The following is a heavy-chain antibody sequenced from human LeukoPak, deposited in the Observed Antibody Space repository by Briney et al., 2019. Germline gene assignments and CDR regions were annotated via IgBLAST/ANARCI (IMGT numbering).Heavy chain of an antibody. V-gene: IGHV4-30-2*01. CDR3: ARVSGGLLHFDY. CDR1: GGSISSGGYS. CDR2: IYHSGST. J-gene: IGHJ4*02. D-gene: IGHD3-10*01. Sequence: SQTLSLTCAVSGGSISSGGYSWSWIRQPPGKGLEWIGYIYHSGSTYYNPSLKSRVTISVDRSKNQFSLKLSSVTAADTAVYYCARVSGGLLHFDYWGQGTLVTVSS.